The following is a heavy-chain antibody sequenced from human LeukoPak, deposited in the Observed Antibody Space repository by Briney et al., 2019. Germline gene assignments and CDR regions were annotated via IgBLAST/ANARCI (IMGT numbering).Heavy chain of an antibody. CDR2: IYYSGST. V-gene: IGHV4-39*01. CDR3: ARYYDSSDYYYYYGMDV. Sequence: SETLSLTCTVSGGSIGSSSYYWGWIRQPPGKGLEWIGSIYYSGSTYYNPSLKSRVTISVDTSKNQFSLKLSSVTAADTAVYYCARYYDSSDYYYYYGMDVWGQGTTVTVSS. CDR1: GGSIGSSSYY. D-gene: IGHD3-22*01. J-gene: IGHJ6*02.